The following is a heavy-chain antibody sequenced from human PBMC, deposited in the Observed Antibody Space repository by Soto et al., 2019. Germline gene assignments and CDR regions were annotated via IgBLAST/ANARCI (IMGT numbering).Heavy chain of an antibody. D-gene: IGHD6-13*01. J-gene: IGHJ6*02. CDR2: INPNSGGT. CDR3: ARTAAAGKYYYGVDV. V-gene: IGHV1-2*04. Sequence: ASVKVSCKDSGYTFTVYYMHWVRQAPGQGLEWMGWINPNSGGTNYAQKFQGWVTMTRDTSISTAYMELSRLRSDDTAMYYCARTAAAGKYYYGVDVWGQGTTVTVSS. CDR1: GYTFTVYY.